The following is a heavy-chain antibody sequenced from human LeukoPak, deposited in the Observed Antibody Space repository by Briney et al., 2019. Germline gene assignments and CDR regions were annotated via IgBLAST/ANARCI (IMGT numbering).Heavy chain of an antibody. D-gene: IGHD3-22*01. J-gene: IGHJ6*03. CDR2: IIPIFGTA. CDR1: GGTFSSYA. V-gene: IGHV1-69*06. CDR3: ASLVVRGYYDSSDLIPAGYYYYYMDV. Sequence: SVKVSCKASGGTFSSYAISWVRQAPGQGLEWMGGIIPIFGTANYAQKFQGRVTITADKSTSTAYMELSSLRSEDTAVYYCASLVVRGYYDSSDLIPAGYYYYYMDVWGKGTTVTVSS.